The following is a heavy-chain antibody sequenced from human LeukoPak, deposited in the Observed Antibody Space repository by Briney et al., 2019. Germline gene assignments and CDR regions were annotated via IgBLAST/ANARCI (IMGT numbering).Heavy chain of an antibody. CDR1: GYTLTELS. CDR3: ATVPLGLRLGELSHKSLDY. V-gene: IGHV1-24*01. J-gene: IGHJ4*02. D-gene: IGHD3-16*02. CDR2: FDPEDGET. Sequence: GASVKVSCKVSGYTLTELSMHWVRQAPGKGLEWMGGFDPEDGETIYAQKFQGRVTMTEDTSTDTAYMELSSLRSEDTAVYYCATVPLGLRLGELSHKSLDYWGQGTLVTVSS.